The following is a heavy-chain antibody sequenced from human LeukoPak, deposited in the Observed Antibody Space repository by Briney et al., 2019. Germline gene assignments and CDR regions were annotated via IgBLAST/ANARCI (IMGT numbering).Heavy chain of an antibody. V-gene: IGHV3-30*18. CDR2: ISYDGTNK. Sequence: GGSLRLSCAASGFTFNSYGMHWVRQVPGKGLEWVAIISYDGTNKYYADSVKGRFTISRDNSKNTLYLQMNSLRAEDTAVYYCAKDSPYAYYGSGSYWDYWGQGTLVTVSS. D-gene: IGHD3-10*01. CDR3: AKDSPYAYYGSGSYWDY. J-gene: IGHJ4*02. CDR1: GFTFNSYG.